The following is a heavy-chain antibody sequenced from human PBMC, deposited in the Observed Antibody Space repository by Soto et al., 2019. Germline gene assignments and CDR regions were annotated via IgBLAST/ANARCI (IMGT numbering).Heavy chain of an antibody. J-gene: IGHJ6*02. CDR3: ARDRLGFWSGYPPPLGMDV. CDR1: GYTFTSYG. V-gene: IGHV1-18*01. CDR2: ISAYNGNT. D-gene: IGHD3-3*01. Sequence: SVKFSCKASGYTFTSYGISWVRQAHGQGLEWMGWISAYNGNTNYAQKLQGRVTMTTDTSASTAYMELRSLRSDDTAVYYCARDRLGFWSGYPPPLGMDVWGQGTTVTVSS.